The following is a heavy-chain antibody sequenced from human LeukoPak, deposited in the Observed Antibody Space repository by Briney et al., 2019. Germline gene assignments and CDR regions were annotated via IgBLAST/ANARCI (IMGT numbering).Heavy chain of an antibody. D-gene: IGHD4-11*01. CDR2: IWDVGRSK. CDR1: GFTFSSFG. Sequence: GRSLRLSFAASGFTFSSFGMHWVRQAPGKGLEWVALIWDVGRSKTYADSVKGRFTIPRDNSKNTLYLQTDSLRVDDTAVYYCVRDRDYSAGFPYYYMDVWGTGTTVTVSS. CDR3: VRDRDYSAGFPYYYMDV. V-gene: IGHV3-33*01. J-gene: IGHJ6*03.